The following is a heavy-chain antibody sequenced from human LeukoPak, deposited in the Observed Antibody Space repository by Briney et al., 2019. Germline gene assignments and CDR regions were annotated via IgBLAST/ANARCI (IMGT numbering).Heavy chain of an antibody. D-gene: IGHD5-24*01. CDR3: ARVYSDGYNSYFDY. Sequence: GGSLRLSCAASGFTFSDYYVSWIRQAPGKGLEWASYISSSSSYTNYADSVKGRFTISRDNAKNSLYLQMNSLRAEDTAVYYCARVYSDGYNSYFDYWGQGTLVTVSS. CDR2: ISSSSSYT. CDR1: GFTFSDYY. V-gene: IGHV3-11*05. J-gene: IGHJ4*02.